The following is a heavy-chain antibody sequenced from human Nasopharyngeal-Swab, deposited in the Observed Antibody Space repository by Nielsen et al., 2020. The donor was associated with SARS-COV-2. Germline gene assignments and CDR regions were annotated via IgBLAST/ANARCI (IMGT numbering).Heavy chain of an antibody. CDR3: ARGWVGYSGGFDC. Sequence: WIRQPPGKGLDWIGYIYSTGSIDYNPSLKSRVTISIDTSKNQFSLKLTSVTAADTAVFYCARGWVGYSGGFDCWGQGTLVTVSS. D-gene: IGHD2-15*01. J-gene: IGHJ4*02. V-gene: IGHV4-59*01. CDR2: IYSTGSI.